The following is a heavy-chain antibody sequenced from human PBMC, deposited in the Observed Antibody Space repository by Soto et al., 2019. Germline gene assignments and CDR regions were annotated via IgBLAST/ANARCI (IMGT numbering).Heavy chain of an antibody. V-gene: IGHV4-34*01. CDR2: INHRGNS. J-gene: IGHJ5*01. Sequence: QAQLQQWGAGLVKPSETLSLTCAVYGGSFSGYYWSWIRQPPGEGLVWIGEINHRGNSNYNPSLKSRVTISVDTSKNQFSLKLGSVTAADTAVYFCARLCSSARWDWFDSWGQGSLVTVS. D-gene: IGHD2-2*01. CDR3: ARLCSSARWDWFDS. CDR1: GGSFSGYY.